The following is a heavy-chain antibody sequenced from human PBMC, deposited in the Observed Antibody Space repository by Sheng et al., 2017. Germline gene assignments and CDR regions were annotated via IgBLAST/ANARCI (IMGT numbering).Heavy chain of an antibody. Sequence: EVQLVDFGGGLVQPGRSLRLSCAASGFTFDEYAMHWVRQAPGKGLEWVSGISWNSGSLGYADSVKGRFTISRDNAKNSLYLQLNSLRVEDTGLYYCARDISMEWYMSRGLDYWGQGTLVTVSS. CDR3: ARDISMEWYMSRGLDY. J-gene: IGHJ4*02. CDR2: ISWNSGSL. CDR1: GFTFDEYA. V-gene: IGHV3-9*01. D-gene: IGHD3-3*01.